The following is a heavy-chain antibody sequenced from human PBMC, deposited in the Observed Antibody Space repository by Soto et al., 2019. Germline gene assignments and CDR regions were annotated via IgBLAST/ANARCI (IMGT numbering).Heavy chain of an antibody. CDR3: AKTAPGTYPARYFDF. CDR2: IFLGDSDT. V-gene: IGHV5-51*01. D-gene: IGHD3-10*01. J-gene: IGHJ4*02. Sequence: PGESLKISCKVSGSTLTTYWIGWVRQMPGKGLECMGIIFLGDSDTRYSPSFRGQVTISADKSINTAYLQWSGLKASDTAIYYCAKTAPGTYPARYFDFWGQGTRVTVSS. CDR1: GSTLTTYW.